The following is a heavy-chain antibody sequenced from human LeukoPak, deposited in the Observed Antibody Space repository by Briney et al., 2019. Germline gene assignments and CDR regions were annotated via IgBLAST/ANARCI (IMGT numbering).Heavy chain of an antibody. Sequence: SETLSLTCTVSGGSISSYSWIWIRQPPGNGLEWIGYLYNGGSTSYNPSLKSRVTVSVGTSKNQFSLRLSSVTAADTAVYYCARHSGSGWFDPWGQGTLVTVSS. J-gene: IGHJ5*02. V-gene: IGHV4-59*08. CDR3: ARHSGSGWFDP. D-gene: IGHD3-10*01. CDR2: LYNGGST. CDR1: GGSISSYS.